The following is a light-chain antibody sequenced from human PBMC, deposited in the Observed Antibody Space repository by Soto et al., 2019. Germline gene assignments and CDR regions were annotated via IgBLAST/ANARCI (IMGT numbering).Light chain of an antibody. V-gene: IGLV1-44*01. J-gene: IGLJ3*02. Sequence: QSVLTQPPSASGTPGQRVTISCSGSSSNIGSKTVNWYQQLPGTAPKLLIYSDNQRPSGVPDRFSGSKSGTSASLTISGLQAEDEADYYCSSYTSSSTLLWVFGGGTKLTVL. CDR3: SSYTSSSTLLWV. CDR2: SDN. CDR1: SSNIGSKT.